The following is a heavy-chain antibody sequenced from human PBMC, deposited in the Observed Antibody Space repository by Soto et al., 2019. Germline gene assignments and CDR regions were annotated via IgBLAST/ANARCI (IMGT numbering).Heavy chain of an antibody. J-gene: IGHJ4*02. CDR1: GRSISNRSSY. D-gene: IGHD1-7*01. CDR2: IYYSGSS. V-gene: IGHV4-39*01. CDR3: AKLNTWNYHVAS. Sequence: SETLSLTCTVSGRSISNRSSYWGWIRQPPGKGLAWIGTIYYSGSSHYNPSLKSRVTISVDTSKNQFSLKLSSVTAADTAIYYCAKLNTWNYHVASWAQGARAT.